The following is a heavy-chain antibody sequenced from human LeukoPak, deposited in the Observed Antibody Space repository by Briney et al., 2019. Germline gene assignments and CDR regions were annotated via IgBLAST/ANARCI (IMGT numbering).Heavy chain of an antibody. CDR3: ARRGYYYDNSAIV. J-gene: IGHJ4*02. CDR1: GDSISTSSYS. CDR2: IYYTGST. V-gene: IGHV4-39*01. Sequence: SETLSLTCTVSGDSISTSSYSWAWIRQSPRKGLEWIGHIYYTGSTYYNPSLQSRVAISADTSKNQFSLRLSSVTAADTGIYYCARRGYYYDNSAIVWGQGTLVTVSA. D-gene: IGHD3-22*01.